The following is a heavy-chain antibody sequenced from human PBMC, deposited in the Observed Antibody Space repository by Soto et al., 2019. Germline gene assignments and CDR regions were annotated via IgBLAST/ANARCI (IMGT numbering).Heavy chain of an antibody. CDR1: GGSISSYY. CDR2: IYYSGST. D-gene: IGHD2-2*01. J-gene: IGHJ6*03. V-gene: IGHV4-59*01. CDR3: ARVSSRTSQGFYYYYMDV. Sequence: QVQLQESGPGLVKPSETLSLTCTVSGGSISSYYWSWIRQPPGKGLEWIGYIYYSGSTNYNPSLKSRVTISVDTSKNQFSLKLSSVTAADTAVYYCARVSSRTSQGFYYYYMDVWGKGTTVTVSS.